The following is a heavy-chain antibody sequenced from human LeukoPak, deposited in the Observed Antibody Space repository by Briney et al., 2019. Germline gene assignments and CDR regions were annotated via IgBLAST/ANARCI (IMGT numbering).Heavy chain of an antibody. CDR1: GGSISSGGYY. CDR2: IYYSGST. CDR3: ASGTADYYYYFMDV. Sequence: NPSQTPSLTCTVSGGSISSGGYYWSWIRQHPGKGLEWIGYIYYSGSTYYNPSLKSRVTISVETSKNQFSQKLSSVTAAGTAVYYCASGTADYYYYFMDVWGKGTTVTVSS. D-gene: IGHD6-13*01. V-gene: IGHV4-31*03. J-gene: IGHJ6*03.